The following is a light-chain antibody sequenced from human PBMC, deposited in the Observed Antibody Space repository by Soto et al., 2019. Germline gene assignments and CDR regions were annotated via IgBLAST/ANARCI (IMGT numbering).Light chain of an antibody. Sequence: EVVMTQSPATLSVSPGERATLSCRASQSVSSSLAWYQQKPGQAPRLLIYGASTRATGIPARFSGSGSRTVFTLTISTLQSEDFAVYYCPQYYDLPPFTFGPVTKVDFK. J-gene: IGKJ3*01. CDR1: QSVSSS. CDR3: PQYYDLPPFT. CDR2: GAS. V-gene: IGKV3-15*01.